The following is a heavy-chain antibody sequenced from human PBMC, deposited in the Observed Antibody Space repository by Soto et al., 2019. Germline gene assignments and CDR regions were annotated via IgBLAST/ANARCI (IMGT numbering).Heavy chain of an antibody. D-gene: IGHD2-15*01. V-gene: IGHV3-33*01. Sequence: GSLRLSCAASGFTLRSYGLHWVRQAPGKGLEWVAVIWYDGSNKYYADSVKGRFTISRDNSKNTLYLQMNSLRAEDMAVYYCARAHAYCSGGSCYSTYYGMDVWGQGTKVTVSS. J-gene: IGHJ6*02. CDR1: GFTLRSYG. CDR2: IWYDGSNK. CDR3: ARAHAYCSGGSCYSTYYGMDV.